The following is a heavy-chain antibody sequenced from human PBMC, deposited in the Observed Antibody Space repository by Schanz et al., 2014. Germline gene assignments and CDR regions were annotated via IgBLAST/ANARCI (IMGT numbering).Heavy chain of an antibody. CDR3: AKSSPYYGSGSFPSNAYGMDV. CDR2: ICSRRTV. J-gene: IGHJ6*02. D-gene: IGHD3-10*01. Sequence: PGGSLRLSCAASGFTFSDYCMVWIRQAPGKGLEWVSYICSRRTVKYADSVKGRFTISRDNAKSSLYLQMGSLRVEDTAVYYCAKSSPYYGSGSFPSNAYGMDVWGQGTAVTVSS. V-gene: IGHV3-11*01. CDR1: GFTFSDYC.